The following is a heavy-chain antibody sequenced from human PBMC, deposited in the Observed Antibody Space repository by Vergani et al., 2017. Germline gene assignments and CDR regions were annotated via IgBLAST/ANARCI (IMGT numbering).Heavy chain of an antibody. CDR3: AKVLHYYDSSGYYCVGGGDY. Sequence: EVQLLESGGGLVQPGGSLRLSCAASGFTFSSSAMSWVRQAPGKGLEWVSAISGSGGSTYYADSVKGRFTISRDNSKNTLYMQMNSLRAEDTAVYYCAKVLHYYDSSGYYCVGGGDYWGQGTLVTVSS. D-gene: IGHD3-22*01. V-gene: IGHV3-23*01. J-gene: IGHJ4*02. CDR1: GFTFSSSA. CDR2: ISGSGGST.